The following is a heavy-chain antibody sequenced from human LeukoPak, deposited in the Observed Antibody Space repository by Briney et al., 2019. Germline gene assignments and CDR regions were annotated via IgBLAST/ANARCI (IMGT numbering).Heavy chain of an antibody. CDR1: GYTFTGYY. Sequence: ASVKVSCKASGYTFTGYYMHWVRQAPGQGLEWMGWINPNSGGTNYAQKFQGRVTMTRDTSISTAYMELSRLRSDDTAVYYCARVGIFESPADWFDPWGQGTLVTVSS. V-gene: IGHV1-2*02. CDR3: ARVGIFESPADWFDP. D-gene: IGHD3-3*01. CDR2: INPNSGGT. J-gene: IGHJ5*02.